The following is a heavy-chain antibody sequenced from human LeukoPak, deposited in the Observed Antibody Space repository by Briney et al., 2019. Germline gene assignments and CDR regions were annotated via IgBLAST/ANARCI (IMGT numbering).Heavy chain of an antibody. D-gene: IGHD3-9*01. CDR3: ARDFDGQWPYLPIDY. CDR2: INAGNGNT. V-gene: IGHV1-3*01. CDR1: GYTFTSYA. J-gene: IGHJ4*02. Sequence: GASVKVSCTASGYTFTSYAMHWVRQAPGQRLEWMGWINAGNGNTKYSQKFQGRVTITRDTSASTAYMELSSLRSEDTAVYYCARDFDGQWPYLPIDYWGQGTLVTVSS.